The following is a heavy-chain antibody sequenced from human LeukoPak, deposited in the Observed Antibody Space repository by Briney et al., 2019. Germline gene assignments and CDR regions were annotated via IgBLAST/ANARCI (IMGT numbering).Heavy chain of an antibody. Sequence: GGSLRLTCGASGFTFSTNAMSWVRQAPGKGLEWVSSISAGGGRTFYAESVKGRFTVSRDNSKNTLYLRMNSLRAEDTAIYYCTKNQILDDSGSWYAFWGQGTLVTVSS. J-gene: IGHJ4*02. CDR1: GFTFSTNA. CDR3: TKNQILDDSGSWYAF. CDR2: ISAGGGRT. D-gene: IGHD6-13*01. V-gene: IGHV3-23*01.